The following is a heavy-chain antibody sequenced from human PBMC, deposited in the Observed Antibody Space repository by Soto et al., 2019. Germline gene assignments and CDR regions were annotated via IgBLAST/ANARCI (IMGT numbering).Heavy chain of an antibody. CDR2: IYYSGST. CDR3: ARIPLSGYYDSSGYPSYYFDY. V-gene: IGHV4-39*01. CDR1: GGSISSSSYY. D-gene: IGHD3-22*01. J-gene: IGHJ4*02. Sequence: SETLSLTCTVSGGSISSSSYYWGWIRQPPGKGLEWIGSIYYSGSTYYNPSLKSRVTISVDTSKNQFSLKLSSVTAADTAVYYCARIPLSGYYDSSGYPSYYFDYWGKGTLVTVSS.